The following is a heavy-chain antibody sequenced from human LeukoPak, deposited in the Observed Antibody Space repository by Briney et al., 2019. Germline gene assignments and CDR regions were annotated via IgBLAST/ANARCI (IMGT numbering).Heavy chain of an antibody. CDR1: GFTFSSYG. Sequence: PGGSLRLSCAASGFTFSSYGMNWVRQAPGKGLEWVSFISSSSSTIYYADSVKGRFTISRDNAKNSLYLQMNSLRAEDTAVYYCARDRRDDWLLFDYWGQGILVTVSS. D-gene: IGHD3-9*01. CDR2: ISSSSSTI. J-gene: IGHJ4*02. V-gene: IGHV3-48*01. CDR3: ARDRRDDWLLFDY.